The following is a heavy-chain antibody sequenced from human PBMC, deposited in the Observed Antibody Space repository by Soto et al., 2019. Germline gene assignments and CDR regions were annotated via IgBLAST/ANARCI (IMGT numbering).Heavy chain of an antibody. CDR3: AWDRSATGSNAGWFDP. CDR1: GFIFTNHG. V-gene: IGHV3-33*03. D-gene: IGHD3-22*01. J-gene: IGHJ5*02. CDR2: IWFDGSKE. Sequence: QVQLVESGGGVVQPGRSLRLSCATSGFIFTNHGWHWVRQAPGKGLEWVSMIWFDGSKEYYADSVKGRFTISRDDSTNTFYLEMNSLRTEDTAVYYCAWDRSATGSNAGWFDPWGQGTLVTVSS.